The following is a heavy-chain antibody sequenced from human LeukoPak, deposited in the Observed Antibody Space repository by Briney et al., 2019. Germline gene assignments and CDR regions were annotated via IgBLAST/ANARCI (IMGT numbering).Heavy chain of an antibody. V-gene: IGHV1-18*04. CDR2: ISAYNGNT. Sequence: ASVKVSCKASGYTFTGYYMHWVRQAPGQGLEWMGWISAYNGNTNYAQKLQGRVTMTTDTSTSTAYMELRSLRSDDTAVYYCARFSVRRSGYYDWGQGTLVSVSS. J-gene: IGHJ4*02. D-gene: IGHD5-12*01. CDR3: ARFSVRRSGYYD. CDR1: GYTFTGYY.